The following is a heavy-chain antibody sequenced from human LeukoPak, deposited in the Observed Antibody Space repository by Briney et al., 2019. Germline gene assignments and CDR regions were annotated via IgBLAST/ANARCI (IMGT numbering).Heavy chain of an antibody. D-gene: IGHD3-10*01. J-gene: IGHJ6*02. V-gene: IGHV3-74*01. CDR3: ARGQRIWGDYYASGTNMDV. CDR2: INGGGSST. Sequence: GGSLRLSCAASGFTFNNFWMHWVRQAPGKGLVWVSRINGGGSSTTYGDSVKGRFTISRDNDRNTLYLQMKSLRDEDTAVYFCARGQRIWGDYYASGTNMDVWGQGTTVTVSS. CDR1: GFTFNNFW.